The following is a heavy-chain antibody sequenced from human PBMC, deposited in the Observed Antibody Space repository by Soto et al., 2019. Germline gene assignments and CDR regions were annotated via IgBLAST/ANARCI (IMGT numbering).Heavy chain of an antibody. CDR3: ARDYIVVAHRRYYYGMAV. J-gene: IGHJ6*02. CDR1: GGSISSGGYY. D-gene: IGHD2-15*01. V-gene: IGHV4-31*03. CDR2: IYYSGST. Sequence: PSETLSLTCNVSGGSISSGGYYGSWIRQHPGKGLEWIGYIYYSGSTYYNPSLKSRVTISVDTSKNQFYLKLSSVTAADTAVYYCARDYIVVAHRRYYYGMAVWGHGTTVPVSS.